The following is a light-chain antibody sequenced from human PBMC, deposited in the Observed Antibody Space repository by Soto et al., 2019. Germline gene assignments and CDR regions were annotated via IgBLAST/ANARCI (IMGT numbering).Light chain of an antibody. CDR3: QQYNDWPPLT. J-gene: IGKJ4*01. Sequence: EVVMTQSPATLSVSPGERATLSCRASQSVRSNLAWYLQKPGQAPRLLIYDASTRATGIPARFSGSGSGTEFTLTISSLQSEDFAVYYCQQYNDWPPLTFGGGTKVEIK. V-gene: IGKV3-15*01. CDR1: QSVRSN. CDR2: DAS.